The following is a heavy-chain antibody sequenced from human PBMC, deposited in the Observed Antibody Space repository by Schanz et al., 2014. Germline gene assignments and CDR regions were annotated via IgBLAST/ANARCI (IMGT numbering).Heavy chain of an antibody. Sequence: QVQLVQSGAEVKKPGSSMKVSCKASGGTFNSYTINWVRQAPGQGLEWMGRIIPILGIANYAQKFQGRVTVTSDTSTSTVYMELSGLRSEDTAVYYCAGAFDSSGYYFDYWGQGTLVNDSS. D-gene: IGHD3-22*01. CDR1: GGTFNSYT. J-gene: IGHJ4*02. CDR2: IIPILGIA. V-gene: IGHV1-69*02. CDR3: AGAFDSSGYYFDY.